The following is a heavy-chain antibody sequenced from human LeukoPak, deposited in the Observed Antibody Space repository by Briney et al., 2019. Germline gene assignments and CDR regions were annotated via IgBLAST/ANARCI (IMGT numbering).Heavy chain of an antibody. CDR2: IYSTGNT. V-gene: IGHV4-30-4*01. Sequence: PSQTLSLTCTVSGGSISSGDRYWSWIRQSPGTGLEWIGYIYSTGNTYYNPSLKSRVIISVDTSKNQFSLELNSVTAADTAVHYCARDSYSYGYGGFDYWGQGILVTVSS. CDR1: GGSISSGDRY. J-gene: IGHJ4*02. CDR3: ARDSYSYGYGGFDY. D-gene: IGHD5-18*01.